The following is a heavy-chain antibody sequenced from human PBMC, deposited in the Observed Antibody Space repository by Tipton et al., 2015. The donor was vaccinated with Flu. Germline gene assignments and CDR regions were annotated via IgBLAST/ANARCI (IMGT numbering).Heavy chain of an antibody. Sequence: TLSLTCTVSGGSISSGGYYWSWIRQPAGKGLEWIGRIYTSGSTNYNPSLKSRVTISVDTSKNQFSLKLSSVTAADTAVYYCARGVESMVRGVMKVNWFDPWGQGTLVTVSS. V-gene: IGHV4-61*02. CDR2: IYTSGST. J-gene: IGHJ5*02. CDR1: GGSISSGGYY. CDR3: ARGVESMVRGVMKVNWFDP. D-gene: IGHD3-10*01.